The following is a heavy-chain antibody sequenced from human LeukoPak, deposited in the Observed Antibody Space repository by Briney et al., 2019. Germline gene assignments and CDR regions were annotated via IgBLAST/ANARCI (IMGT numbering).Heavy chain of an antibody. CDR3: ARLACSTTNCYNWFDP. Sequence: GASVKVSCKASGYTFTSYGISWVQQAPGQGLEWMGWISAYNGNTNYAQKFQGRVTMTTDTSTSTAYMELRSLRSDDTAVYYCARLACSTTNCYNWFDPWGQGTLVTVSS. D-gene: IGHD2-2*01. J-gene: IGHJ5*02. CDR1: GYTFTSYG. CDR2: ISAYNGNT. V-gene: IGHV1-18*01.